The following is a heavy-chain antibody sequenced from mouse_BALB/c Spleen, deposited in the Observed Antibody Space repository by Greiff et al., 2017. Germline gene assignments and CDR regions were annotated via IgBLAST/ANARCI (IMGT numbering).Heavy chain of an antibody. CDR3: ARDYFDY. CDR1: GFTFSSFG. Sequence: EVQVVESGGGLVQPGGSRKLSCAASGFTFSSFGMHWVRQAPEKGLEWVAYISSGSSTIYYADTVKGRFTISRDNPKNTLFLQMTSLRSEDTAMYDCARDYFDYWGQGTTLTVSS. CDR2: ISSGSSTI. J-gene: IGHJ2*01. V-gene: IGHV5-17*02.